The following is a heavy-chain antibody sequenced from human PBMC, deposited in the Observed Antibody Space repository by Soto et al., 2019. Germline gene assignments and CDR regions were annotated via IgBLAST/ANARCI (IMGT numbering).Heavy chain of an antibody. CDR3: AGGRAYYYDSSGYYYEYFQH. D-gene: IGHD3-22*01. CDR1: GFTFSSYW. V-gene: IGHV3-74*01. J-gene: IGHJ1*01. CDR2: INSDGSST. Sequence: AGGSLRLSCAASGFTFSSYWMHWVRQAPGKGLVWVSRINSDGSSTSYADSVKGRFTISRDNAKNTLYLQMNSLRAEDTAVYYCAGGRAYYYDSSGYYYEYFQHWGQGTLVTVSS.